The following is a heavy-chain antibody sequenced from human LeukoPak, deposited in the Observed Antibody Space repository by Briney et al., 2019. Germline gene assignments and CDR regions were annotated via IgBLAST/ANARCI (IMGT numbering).Heavy chain of an antibody. CDR1: GGSISSGSYY. J-gene: IGHJ6*02. CDR2: IYYSDT. D-gene: IGHD1/OR15-1a*01. V-gene: IGHV4-31*03. Sequence: SETLSLTCTVSGGSISSGSYYWSWIRQHPGKGLEWIGYIYYSDTYYNPSLRSRVAISVDTSKNQFSLKLSSVTAADTAVYYCARALWNRAPYGMDVWGQGTTVTVSS. CDR3: ARALWNRAPYGMDV.